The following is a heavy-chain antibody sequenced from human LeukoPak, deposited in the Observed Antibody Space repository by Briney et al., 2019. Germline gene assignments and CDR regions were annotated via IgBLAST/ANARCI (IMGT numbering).Heavy chain of an antibody. J-gene: IGHJ3*02. CDR1: GGTFSSYA. CDR2: IIPIFGTA. V-gene: IGHV1-69*13. D-gene: IGHD1-14*01. CDR3: ARGLPRRGAFDI. Sequence: VASVKVSCKASGGTFSSYAISWVRQAPGQGLEWMGGIIPIFGTANYAQKFQGRVTITADESTSTAYMELSSLRSEDTAVYYCARGLPRRGAFDIWGQGTMVTVSS.